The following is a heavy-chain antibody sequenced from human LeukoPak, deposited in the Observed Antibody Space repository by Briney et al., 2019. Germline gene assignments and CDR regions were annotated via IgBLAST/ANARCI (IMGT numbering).Heavy chain of an antibody. CDR3: ARSYYSVWGSYRLFDY. CDR2: IYYSGST. D-gene: IGHD3-16*02. J-gene: IGHJ4*02. Sequence: SQTLSLTCTVSGGSISSGDYYWSWIRQPPGKGLEWIGYIYYSGSTYYNPCLKSRVTISVDTSKNQFSLKLCSVTAADTAVYYCARSYYSVWGSYRLFDYWGQGTLVTVSS. CDR1: GGSISSGDYY. V-gene: IGHV4-30-4*08.